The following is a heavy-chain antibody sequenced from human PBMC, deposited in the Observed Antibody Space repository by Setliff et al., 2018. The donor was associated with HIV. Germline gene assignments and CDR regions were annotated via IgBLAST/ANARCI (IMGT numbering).Heavy chain of an antibody. CDR3: ASAGAWQRNALDI. CDR2: INPTGGST. D-gene: IGHD5-12*01. CDR1: GYSFTNHY. J-gene: IGHJ3*02. V-gene: IGHV1-46*01. Sequence: GASVKVSCKPSGYSFTNHYMHWVRQAPGQGLAWMGVINPTGGSTRNTQKFQGRVAMTRDTSTSTVYMELSSLRSEDTAVYYCASAGAWQRNALDIWGQGTMVTVSS.